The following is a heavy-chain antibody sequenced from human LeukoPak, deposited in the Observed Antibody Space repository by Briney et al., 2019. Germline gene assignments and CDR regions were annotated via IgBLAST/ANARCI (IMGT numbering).Heavy chain of an antibody. CDR3: ARLAFCGGDCYRTTRGYFQH. CDR2: IYPGDSDT. J-gene: IGHJ1*01. CDR1: GYSFTDYW. Sequence: GESLNISCKASGYSFTDYWIGWVRQMPGKGLEWMGIIYPGDSDTKYSPSFQGPVTISADKSISTAYLQWGSLKASDTAIYYCARLAFCGGDCYRTTRGYFQHWGQGTLVTVSS. D-gene: IGHD2-21*02. V-gene: IGHV5-51*01.